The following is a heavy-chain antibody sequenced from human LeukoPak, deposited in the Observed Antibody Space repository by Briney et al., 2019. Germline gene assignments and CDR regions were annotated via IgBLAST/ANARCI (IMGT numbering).Heavy chain of an antibody. J-gene: IGHJ6*02. CDR1: GGTFSSYA. Sequence: ASVKVSCKASGGTFSSYAFSWVRQAPGQGLEWMGGIHPTVGTANYTLKFQDRVTITADTSTNTAYMELRSLRFEDTAVYYCARVTPYYYDRRGYSHYGMDAWGQGTTVIVSS. CDR3: ARVTPYYYDRRGYSHYGMDA. D-gene: IGHD3-22*01. V-gene: IGHV1-69*06. CDR2: IHPTVGTA.